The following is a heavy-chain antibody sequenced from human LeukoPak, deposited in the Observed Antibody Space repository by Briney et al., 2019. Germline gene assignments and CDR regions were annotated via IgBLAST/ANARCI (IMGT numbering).Heavy chain of an antibody. Sequence: GGSLRLSCAASGFTFSSYSMNWVRQAPGKGLEWVSSISSSSSYIYYADSVKGRFTISRDNAKDSLYLQMNSLRAEDTAVYYCARDPSSIAARRDFDYWGQGTLVTVSS. D-gene: IGHD6-6*01. J-gene: IGHJ4*02. CDR2: ISSSSSYI. V-gene: IGHV3-21*01. CDR3: ARDPSSIAARRDFDY. CDR1: GFTFSSYS.